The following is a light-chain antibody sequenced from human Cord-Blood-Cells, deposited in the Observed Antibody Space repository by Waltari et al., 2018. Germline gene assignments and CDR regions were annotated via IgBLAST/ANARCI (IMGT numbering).Light chain of an antibody. Sequence: EIVLTQSPATLSLSPGERATLSCRASQIVSSYLAWYQPKPGQAPRLLIYDASNRATGIPARYSGSGSGTDFTLTISSLEPEDFAVYYCQQRSNWPPFTFGPGTKVDIK. J-gene: IGKJ3*01. CDR2: DAS. CDR3: QQRSNWPPFT. CDR1: QIVSSY. V-gene: IGKV3-11*01.